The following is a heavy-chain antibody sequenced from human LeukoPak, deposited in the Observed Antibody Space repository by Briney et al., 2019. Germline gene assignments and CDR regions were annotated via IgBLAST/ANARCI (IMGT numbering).Heavy chain of an antibody. J-gene: IGHJ4*02. CDR2: ISYDGSNK. V-gene: IGHV3-30-3*01. Sequence: PGGSLRLSCAASGFTFSSYAMHWVRQAPGKGLEWVAVISYDGSNKYYADSVKGRFTISRDNSKNTLYLQMNSLRAEDTAVYYCARDGKQQLVDFDYWGQGTLVTVSS. D-gene: IGHD6-13*01. CDR3: ARDGKQQLVDFDY. CDR1: GFTFSSYA.